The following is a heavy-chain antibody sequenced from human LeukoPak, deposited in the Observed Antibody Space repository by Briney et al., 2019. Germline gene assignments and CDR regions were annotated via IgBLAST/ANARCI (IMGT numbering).Heavy chain of an antibody. Sequence: SETLSLTCTVSGASIRRYYWSWIRQAPGKGLEWIGSTHYTEGSTFHPSLRSRVTFSTDTSKNQFFLQLTCVTAADTAIYYCARRYQYDKSGHYYDDFWGQGTLVTVSS. D-gene: IGHD3-22*01. J-gene: IGHJ4*02. CDR1: GASIRRYY. CDR3: ARRYQYDKSGHYYDDF. CDR2: THYTEGS. V-gene: IGHV4-59*08.